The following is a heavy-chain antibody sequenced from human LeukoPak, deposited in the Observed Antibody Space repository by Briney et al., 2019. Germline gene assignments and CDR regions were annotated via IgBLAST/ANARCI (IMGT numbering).Heavy chain of an antibody. CDR3: ARTGYDILTGYRYYYYYMDV. CDR2: INHSGST. CDR1: GGSFSGYY. J-gene: IGHJ6*03. Sequence: PSETLSLTCAVYGGSFSGYYWSWIRQPPGKGLEWIGEINHSGSTHYNPSLKSRVTISVDTSKNQFSLKLSSVTAADTAVYYCARTGYDILTGYRYYYYYMDVWGKGTTVTVSS. D-gene: IGHD3-9*01. V-gene: IGHV4-34*01.